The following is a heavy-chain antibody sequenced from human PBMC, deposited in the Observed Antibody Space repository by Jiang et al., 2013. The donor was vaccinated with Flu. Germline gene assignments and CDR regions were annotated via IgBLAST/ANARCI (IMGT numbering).Heavy chain of an antibody. Sequence: SGAEVKKPGASVKVSCKASGYTFTGYYMHWVRQAPGQGLEWMGWINPNSGGTNYAQKFQGWVTMTRDTSISTAYMELSSLRSEDTAVYYCARATGEGRILWFGEPHPPADWGQGTLVTVSS. D-gene: IGHD3-10*01. V-gene: IGHV1-2*04. CDR3: ARATGEGRILWFGEPHPPAD. CDR1: GYTFTGYY. CDR2: INPNSGGT. J-gene: IGHJ4*02.